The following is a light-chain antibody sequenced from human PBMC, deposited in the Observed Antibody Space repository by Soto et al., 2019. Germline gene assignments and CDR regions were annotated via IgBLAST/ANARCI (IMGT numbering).Light chain of an antibody. CDR1: QSVSNF. J-gene: IGKJ1*01. V-gene: IGKV3-11*01. Sequence: EIVLTQSPATLSLSPGERATLTCRASQSVSNFLAWYQHKPGQAPRLLIYKASNLQTGVPSRFSGSGYGTEFTLTISSLQPDDVATYYCQQYSDHWTFGQGTKVDIK. CDR2: KAS. CDR3: QQYSDHWT.